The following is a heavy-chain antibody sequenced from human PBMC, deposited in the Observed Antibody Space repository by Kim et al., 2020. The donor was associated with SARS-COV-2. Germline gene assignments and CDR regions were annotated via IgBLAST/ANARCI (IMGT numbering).Heavy chain of an antibody. Sequence: SETLSLTCTVSGASISSDYWSWIRQPPGKGLEWIGHVSHSGSTNYSPSLKSRISISVDTSKNQFALKLNSVTAAETAVYYCAREFQGFAYNSPRYFYYAYMDVWGKGTTVTVSS. J-gene: IGHJ6*03. D-gene: IGHD1-1*01. V-gene: IGHV4-59*01. CDR2: VSHSGST. CDR3: AREFQGFAYNSPRYFYYAYMDV. CDR1: GASISSDY.